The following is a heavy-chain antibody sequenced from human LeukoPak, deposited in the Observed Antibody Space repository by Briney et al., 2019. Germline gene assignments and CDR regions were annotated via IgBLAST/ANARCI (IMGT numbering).Heavy chain of an antibody. Sequence: PGGSLRLSCAASGFTFSSYAMSWVRQAPGKGLEWVSAISGSGGSTYYADSVKGRFTISRDNSKNTLYLQMNSLRAEDTAVYYCAKNEGTDXLTGVWYFDLWGRGTLVTVSS. D-gene: IGHD3-9*01. V-gene: IGHV3-23*01. CDR2: ISGSGGST. J-gene: IGHJ2*01. CDR3: AKNEGTDXLTGVWYFDL. CDR1: GFTFSSYA.